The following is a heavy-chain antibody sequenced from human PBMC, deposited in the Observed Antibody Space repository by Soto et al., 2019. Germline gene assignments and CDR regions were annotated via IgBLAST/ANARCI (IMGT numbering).Heavy chain of an antibody. CDR2: ISYDGSNK. D-gene: IGHD6-13*01. V-gene: IGHV3-30*18. CDR1: GFTFSSYG. J-gene: IGHJ4*02. CDR3: AKDPDSSAAAVLDY. Sequence: PGGSLRLSCAASGFTFSSYGMHWVRQAPGKGLEWVAVISYDGSNKYYADSVKGRFTISRDNSKNTLYLQMNSLRAEDTAVYYCAKDPDSSAAAVLDYWGQGTLVTVSS.